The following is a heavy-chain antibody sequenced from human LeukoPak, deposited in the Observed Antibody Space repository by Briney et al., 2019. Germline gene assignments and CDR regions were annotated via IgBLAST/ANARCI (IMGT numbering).Heavy chain of an antibody. CDR1: GGSISSHY. V-gene: IGHV4-59*11. J-gene: IGHJ3*02. D-gene: IGHD3-22*01. Sequence: SETLSLTCTVSGGSISSHYWSWIRQPPGKGLEWIGYIYYSGSTNYNPSLKSRVTISVDTSRNQFSLKLRSVTAADTAVYYCARVLYYYDSSGYYFNFDAFDIWGQGTMVTVSS. CDR2: IYYSGST. CDR3: ARVLYYYDSSGYYFNFDAFDI.